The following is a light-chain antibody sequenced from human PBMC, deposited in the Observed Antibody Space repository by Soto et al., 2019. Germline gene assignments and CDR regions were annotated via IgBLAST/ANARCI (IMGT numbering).Light chain of an antibody. CDR1: QSLVHSDGNTY. J-gene: IGKJ1*01. CDR3: MQGIRWPWT. CDR2: KVS. Sequence: DVVMTQSPLSLPVTLGQPASISCRSSQSLVHSDGNTYLNWFXERTGQAPRXLIYKVSNRDSGVPDRFSGSGSGTDFTLKISSVEAEDVAVYYCMQGIRWPWTFGQGTKVDIK. V-gene: IGKV2-30*02.